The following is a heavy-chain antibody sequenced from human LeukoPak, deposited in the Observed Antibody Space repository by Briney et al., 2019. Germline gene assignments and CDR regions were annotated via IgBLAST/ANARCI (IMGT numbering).Heavy chain of an antibody. Sequence: GSLRLSCAASGFTFSSYGMHWVRQAPGKGLEWVAVTSYEGSYKYYADSVKGRFTISRDNSKNTLYLQMSSLRPEDTAVYYCAKTTDEVGAVEYWGQGTLVTVSS. D-gene: IGHD1-26*01. J-gene: IGHJ4*02. CDR2: TSYEGSYK. CDR1: GFTFSSYG. V-gene: IGHV3-30*18. CDR3: AKTTDEVGAVEY.